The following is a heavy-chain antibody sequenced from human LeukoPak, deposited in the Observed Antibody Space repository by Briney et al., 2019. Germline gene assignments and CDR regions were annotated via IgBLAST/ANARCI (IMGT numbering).Heavy chain of an antibody. Sequence: GGSLRLSCAASGFTVSSNYMSWVRQAPGKGLEWVSVIYSGGSTYYADSVKGRFTISRHNSKNTLYLQMNSLRAEDTAVYYCGRVIAAVGTWAFDYWGQGTLVTVSS. CDR2: IYSGGST. D-gene: IGHD6-13*01. CDR3: GRVIAAVGTWAFDY. J-gene: IGHJ4*02. CDR1: GFTVSSNY. V-gene: IGHV3-53*04.